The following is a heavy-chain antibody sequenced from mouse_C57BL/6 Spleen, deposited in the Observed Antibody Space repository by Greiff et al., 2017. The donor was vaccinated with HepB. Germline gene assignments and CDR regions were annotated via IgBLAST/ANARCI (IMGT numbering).Heavy chain of an antibody. CDR1: GFTFSDYG. CDR3: ARGVVYAMDY. D-gene: IGHD1-1*02. CDR2: ISSGSSTI. Sequence: EVHLVESGGGLVKPGGSLKLSCAASGFTFSDYGMHWVRQAPEKGLEWVAYISSGSSTIYYADKVKGRFTITRDNAKNTLFLQMTSLRSEDTAMYYCARGVVYAMDYWGQGTSVTVSS. V-gene: IGHV5-17*01. J-gene: IGHJ4*01.